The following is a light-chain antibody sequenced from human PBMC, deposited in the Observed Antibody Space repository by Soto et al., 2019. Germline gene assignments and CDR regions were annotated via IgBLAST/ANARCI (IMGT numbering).Light chain of an antibody. J-gene: IGLJ1*01. V-gene: IGLV2-14*03. CDR3: SSYGSSSTHV. CDR1: SSDVGGYNF. CDR2: DVS. Sequence: QSALTQPASVSGSPGQSITISCTGASSDVGGYNFVSWYQQHPGKAPKLIICDVSARPTGVSIRFSGSKSGNTASLTISGLQAEDEADYYCSSYGSSSTHVFGTGTKLTVL.